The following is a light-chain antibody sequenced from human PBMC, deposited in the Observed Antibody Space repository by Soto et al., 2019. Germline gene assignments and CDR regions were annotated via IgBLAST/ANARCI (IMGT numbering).Light chain of an antibody. CDR3: SSYTSRFTLI. J-gene: IGLJ2*01. V-gene: IGLV2-14*03. CDR2: DVS. Sequence: QSALTQPASVSGSPGQSITISCTGTSSDVGGYNYVSWYQQHPGKAPKLMIYDVSNRPSGVSNRFSGSKSGNTASLTISGLQADDEADYYCSSYTSRFTLIFGGGTKLTVL. CDR1: SSDVGGYNY.